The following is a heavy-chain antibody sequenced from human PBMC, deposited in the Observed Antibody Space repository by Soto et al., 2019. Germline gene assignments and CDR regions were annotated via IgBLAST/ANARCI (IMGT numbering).Heavy chain of an antibody. CDR3: ARMKGIAVAGVYNWFDP. CDR1: GGSFSGYY. CDR2: INHSGST. V-gene: IGHV4-34*01. D-gene: IGHD6-19*01. J-gene: IGHJ5*02. Sequence: SETLSLTCAVYGGSFSGYYWSWIRQPPGKGLEWIGEINHSGSTNYNPSLKSRVTISVDTSKNQFSLKLSSVTAADTAVYYCARMKGIAVAGVYNWFDPWGQGTLVTVSS.